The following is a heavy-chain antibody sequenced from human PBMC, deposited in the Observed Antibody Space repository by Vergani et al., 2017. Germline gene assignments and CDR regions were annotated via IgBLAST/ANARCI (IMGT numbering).Heavy chain of an antibody. CDR1: GFALSSFW. Sequence: QLVESGGGLVQPGGSLRLSCAASGFALSSFWMTWVRQAPGKGLECVAAIKYDGSERRYVESVEGRFTISRDNAKGSVDLQMNSLRAEDTAVYYCARIDCGSPGCQGRDWFDPWGQGTLVTVSS. J-gene: IGHJ5*02. D-gene: IGHD3-9*01. CDR2: IKYDGSER. CDR3: ARIDCGSPGCQGRDWFDP. V-gene: IGHV3-7*01.